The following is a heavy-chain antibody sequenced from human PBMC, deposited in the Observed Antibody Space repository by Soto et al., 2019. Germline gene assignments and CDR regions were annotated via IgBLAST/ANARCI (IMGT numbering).Heavy chain of an antibody. D-gene: IGHD5-18*01. V-gene: IGHV3-33*01. CDR2: IWYDGSNK. J-gene: IGHJ4*02. Sequence: GGSLRLSFAASGLTFSRHGMHWVRQAPGKGMERVAVIWYDGSNKYYADSVKGRFTISRDNSKNTLYLQMNSLRAEDTAVYYCARGTRRGYSYGPLDDWGQGTVVTVSS. CDR1: GLTFSRHG. CDR3: ARGTRRGYSYGPLDD.